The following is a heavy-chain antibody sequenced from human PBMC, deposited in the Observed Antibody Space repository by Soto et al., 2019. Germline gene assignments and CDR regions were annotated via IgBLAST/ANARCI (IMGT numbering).Heavy chain of an antibody. CDR1: GFTFSSYA. CDR3: ARDFGVVIVYHDAFDI. CDR2: ISYDGSNK. D-gene: IGHD3-3*01. V-gene: IGHV3-30-3*01. J-gene: IGHJ3*02. Sequence: QVQLVESGGGVVQPGRSLRLSCAASGFTFSSYAMHWVRQAPGKGLEWVAVISYDGSNKYYADSVKGRFTISGDNSKNTLYLQMNSLRAEDTAVYYCARDFGVVIVYHDAFDIWGQGTMVTVSS.